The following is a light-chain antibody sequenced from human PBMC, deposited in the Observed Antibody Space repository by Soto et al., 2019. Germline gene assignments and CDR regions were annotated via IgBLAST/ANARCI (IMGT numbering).Light chain of an antibody. V-gene: IGKV3-20*01. CDR1: QSVSSSY. Sequence: EIVLTQSPGTLSLSPGERATLSCRASQSVSSSYLAWYQQKPGQAPRLLIYGASSRATGIPDRFSGSGSGTAFTLTISRLEPEEFAVYYCQQYGSSPPGLTFGGGTKVEIK. J-gene: IGKJ4*01. CDR2: GAS. CDR3: QQYGSSPPGLT.